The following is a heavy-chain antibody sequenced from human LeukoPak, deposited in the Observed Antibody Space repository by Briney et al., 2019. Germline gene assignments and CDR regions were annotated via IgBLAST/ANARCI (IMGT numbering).Heavy chain of an antibody. J-gene: IGHJ6*03. CDR2: ISGSGGST. CDR3: AKWDGDLYYYYYMDV. D-gene: IGHD4-17*01. V-gene: IGHV3-23*01. Sequence: GGSLRPSCAASRSTFTFYAMSWVRQAPGQGLEWVSVISGSGGSTYYADSVKGRFTISRDNSKNTLYLQMDSLRAEDTAVYYCAKWDGDLYYYYYMDVWGKGTTVTVS. CDR1: RSTFTFYA.